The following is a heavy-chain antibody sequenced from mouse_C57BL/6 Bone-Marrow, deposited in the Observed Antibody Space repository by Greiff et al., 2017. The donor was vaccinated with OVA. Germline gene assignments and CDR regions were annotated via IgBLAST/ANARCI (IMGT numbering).Heavy chain of an antibody. D-gene: IGHD2-1*01. CDR3: ALIYYGNCEYFDY. J-gene: IGHJ2*01. CDR1: GFSLTSYG. V-gene: IGHV2-5*01. CDR2: IWRGGST. Sequence: QVQLQQSGPGLVQPSQSLSITCTVSGFSLTSYGVHWVRQSPGKGLEWLGVIWRGGSTDYNAAFMSRLSITKDNSKGQVFFKMNSLQADDTAIYYCALIYYGNCEYFDYWGQGTTLTVSS.